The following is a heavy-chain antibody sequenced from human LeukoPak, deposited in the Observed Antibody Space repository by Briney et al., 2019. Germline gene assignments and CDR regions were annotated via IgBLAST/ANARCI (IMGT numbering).Heavy chain of an antibody. J-gene: IGHJ4*02. D-gene: IGHD3-10*01. CDR2: TSYDGIHK. Sequence: PGGSLRLSCTDSGFTFSRSAMHWVRQAPGKGLEWVAVTSYDGIHKYYADSVQGRFTISRDNSENTLYLHMNSLRVEDTALYYCARDNIAGSGSSDWGQGTLVTVSS. CDR3: ARDNIAGSGSSD. V-gene: IGHV3-30-3*01. CDR1: GFTFSRSA.